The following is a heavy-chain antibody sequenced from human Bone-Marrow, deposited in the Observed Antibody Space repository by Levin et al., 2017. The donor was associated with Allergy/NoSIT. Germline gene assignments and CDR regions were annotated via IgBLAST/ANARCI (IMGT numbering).Heavy chain of an antibody. CDR3: ARRYARNYYGSGTNQKVVYFDY. CDR1: GGSFSGYY. J-gene: IGHJ4*02. V-gene: IGHV4-34*01. Sequence: AGGSLRLSCAVYGGSFSGYYWSWIRQPPGKGLEWIGEINHSGSTNYNPSLKSRVTISVDTSKNQFSLKLSSVTAADTAVYYCARRYARNYYGSGTNQKVVYFDYWGQGTLVTVSS. CDR2: INHSGST. D-gene: IGHD3-10*01.